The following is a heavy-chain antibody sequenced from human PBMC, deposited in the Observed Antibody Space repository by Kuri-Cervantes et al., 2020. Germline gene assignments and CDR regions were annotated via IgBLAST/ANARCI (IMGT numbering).Heavy chain of an antibody. CDR3: ARDHSYLRAFDI. CDR2: IYSGGST. CDR1: GGSISSSSYY. Sequence: ETLSLTCTVSGGSISSSSYYWGWIRQPPGKGLEWVSVIYSGGSTYYADSVKGRFTISRDNSKNTLYLQMNSLRAEDTAVYYCARDHSYLRAFDIWGQGTMVTVSS. D-gene: IGHD5-18*01. V-gene: IGHV3-53*01. J-gene: IGHJ3*02.